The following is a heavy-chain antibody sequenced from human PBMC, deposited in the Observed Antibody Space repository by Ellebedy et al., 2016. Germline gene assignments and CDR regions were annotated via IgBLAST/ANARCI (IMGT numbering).Heavy chain of an antibody. CDR2: ISDDGV. V-gene: IGHV3-23*01. CDR1: GFTFSSYG. J-gene: IGHJ4*02. CDR3: ACLTFAY. Sequence: GESLKISCVASGFTFSSYGMSWVRQAPGKGLEWVSSISDDGVYYSDSVKGRFTISRDNAKSTLYLQMSSLRAEDTGLYYCACLTFAYWGQGTLVTVSS. D-gene: IGHD3-10*01.